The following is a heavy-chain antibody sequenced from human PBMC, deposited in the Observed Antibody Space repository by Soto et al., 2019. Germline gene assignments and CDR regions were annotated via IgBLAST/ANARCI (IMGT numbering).Heavy chain of an antibody. CDR3: AKGGSSSVFDY. CDR1: GFTFSSYG. Sequence: VGSLRLSCAASGFTFSSYGMHWVRQAPGKGLEWVAVISYDGSNKYYADSVKGRFTISRDSSKNTLYLQMNSLRAEDTAVYYCAKGGSSSVFDYWGQGTLVTVSS. CDR2: ISYDGSNK. V-gene: IGHV3-30*18. J-gene: IGHJ4*02. D-gene: IGHD6-6*01.